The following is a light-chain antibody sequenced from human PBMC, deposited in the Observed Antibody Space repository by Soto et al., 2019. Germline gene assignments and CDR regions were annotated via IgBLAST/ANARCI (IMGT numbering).Light chain of an antibody. CDR1: SSDVGGYNY. Sequence: QSALTRPASVSGSPGQSITLSCTGTSSDVGGYNYVSWYQQHPGKAPKLMIYDVSKRPSGVPDRFSGSKSGNTASLTISGLQAEDEADYYCSSYTSSSTSVFGGGTKVTV. CDR2: DVS. J-gene: IGLJ3*02. CDR3: SSYTSSSTSV. V-gene: IGLV2-14*01.